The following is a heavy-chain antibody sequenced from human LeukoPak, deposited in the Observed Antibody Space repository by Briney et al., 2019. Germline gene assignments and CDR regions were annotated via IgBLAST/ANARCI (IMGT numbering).Heavy chain of an antibody. CDR2: IYTSGST. CDR3: ARDHSGSYFSRYWYFDL. V-gene: IGHV4-4*07. D-gene: IGHD1-26*01. CDR1: GGSISSYY. Sequence: NPSETLSLTCTVSGGSISSYYWSWIRQPAGKGLEWIGRIYTSGSTNYNPSLKSRVTMSVDTSKNQFSLKLSSVTAADTAVYYCARDHSGSYFSRYWYFDLWGRGTLVTVSS. J-gene: IGHJ2*01.